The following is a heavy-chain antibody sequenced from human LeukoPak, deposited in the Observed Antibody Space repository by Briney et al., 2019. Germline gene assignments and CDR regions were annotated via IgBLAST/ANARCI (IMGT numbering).Heavy chain of an antibody. J-gene: IGHJ3*02. Sequence: GGSLRLSCAASGFTFDDYGMSWVRQAPGKGLEWVSGINWNGGSTGYADSVKGRFTISRDNAKNSLYLQMNSLRAEDTALYYCARDRIYYYDSSGYLDAFDIWGQGTMVPSLQ. CDR3: ARDRIYYYDSSGYLDAFDI. D-gene: IGHD3-22*01. CDR2: INWNGGST. V-gene: IGHV3-20*04. CDR1: GFTFDDYG.